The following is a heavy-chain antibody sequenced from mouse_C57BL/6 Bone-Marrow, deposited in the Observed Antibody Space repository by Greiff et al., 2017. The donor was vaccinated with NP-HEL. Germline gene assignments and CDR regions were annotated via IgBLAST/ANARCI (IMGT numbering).Heavy chain of an antibody. D-gene: IGHD2-3*01. CDR2: IDPSDSYT. V-gene: IGHV1-50*01. CDR3: ARDDGYFSCYFDY. CDR1: GYTFTSYW. Sequence: QVQLQQPGAELVKPGASVKLSCKASGYTFTSYWMQWVKQRPGQGLEWIGEIDPSDSYTNYNQKFKGKATLTVDTSSSTAYMQLSSLTSEDAAVYYCARDDGYFSCYFDYWGQGTTLTVSS. J-gene: IGHJ2*01.